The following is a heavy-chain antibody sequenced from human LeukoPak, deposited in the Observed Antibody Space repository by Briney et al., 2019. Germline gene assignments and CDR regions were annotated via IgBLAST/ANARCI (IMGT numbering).Heavy chain of an antibody. CDR2: IIPILGIA. Sequence: SVKVSCKASGYTFTSYGISWVRQAPGQGLEWMGRIIPILGIANYAQKFQGRVTITADKSTSTAYMELSSLRSEDTAVYYCAREGSSSWYRPFDYWGQGTLVTVSS. J-gene: IGHJ4*02. CDR3: AREGSSSWYRPFDY. CDR1: GYTFTSYG. D-gene: IGHD6-13*01. V-gene: IGHV1-69*04.